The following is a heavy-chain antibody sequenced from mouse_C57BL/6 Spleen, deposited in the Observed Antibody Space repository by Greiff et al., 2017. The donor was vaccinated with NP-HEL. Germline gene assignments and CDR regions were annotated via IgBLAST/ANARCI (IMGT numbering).Heavy chain of an antibody. V-gene: IGHV1-55*01. J-gene: IGHJ4*01. CDR2: IYPGSGST. D-gene: IGHD4-1*01. CDR3: ARWTGTDYAMDY. Sequence: VQLQQSGAELVKPGASVKMSCKASGYTFTSYWITWVKQRPGQGLEWIGDIYPGSGSTNYNEKFKSKATLTVDTSSSTAYMQLSILTSEDSAVYYCARWTGTDYAMDYWGQGTSVTVSS. CDR1: GYTFTSYW.